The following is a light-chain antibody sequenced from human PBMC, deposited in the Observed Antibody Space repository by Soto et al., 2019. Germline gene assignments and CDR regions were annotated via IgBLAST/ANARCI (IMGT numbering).Light chain of an antibody. CDR3: QQYNNWPRT. Sequence: IVMTQSPATLSVSPGENATLSCRASQSVSNNLAWYQQKPGQAPRLLMYDASTRATGIPDRFSGSGSGTEFTLTISSLQSEDLAVYYCQQYNNWPRTFGQGTKVDIK. V-gene: IGKV3-15*01. CDR1: QSVSNN. CDR2: DAS. J-gene: IGKJ1*01.